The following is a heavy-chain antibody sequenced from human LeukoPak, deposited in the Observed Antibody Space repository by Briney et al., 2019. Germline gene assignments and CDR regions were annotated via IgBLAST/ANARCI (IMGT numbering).Heavy chain of an antibody. CDR1: AGSIRTTNW. CDR3: ARDLTSAYWTPGGYYYYMDV. D-gene: IGHD3-16*01. V-gene: IGHV3-48*01. Sequence: PSETLSLTCAVSAGSIRTTNWWAWVRQTPGKGLEWISYITSRSSFTYFADSVKGRFTISRDDAKKSLYLHMNSLRVDDTAVYYCARDLTSAYWTPGGYYYYMDVWGKGTAVTVSS. J-gene: IGHJ6*03. CDR2: ITSRSSFT.